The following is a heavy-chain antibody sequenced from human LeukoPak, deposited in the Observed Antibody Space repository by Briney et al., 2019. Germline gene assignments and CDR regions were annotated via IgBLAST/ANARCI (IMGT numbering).Heavy chain of an antibody. V-gene: IGHV4-31*03. CDR2: IYYSGST. CDR3: ARGLVLMVYAIRPPYNWFDP. Sequence: SETLSLTCTVSGGSISSGGYYWSWIRQHPGKGLEWIGYIYYSGSTYYNPSLKSRVTISVDTSKNQFSLKLSSVTAADTAVYYCARGLVLMVYAIRPPYNWFDPWGQGTLVTVSS. D-gene: IGHD2-8*01. J-gene: IGHJ5*02. CDR1: GGSISSGGYY.